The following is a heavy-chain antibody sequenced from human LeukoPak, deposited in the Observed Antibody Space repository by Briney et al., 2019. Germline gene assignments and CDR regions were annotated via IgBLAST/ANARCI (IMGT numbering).Heavy chain of an antibody. CDR2: IYYSGST. V-gene: IGHV4-59*01. J-gene: IGHJ6*03. CDR1: GGSISSYY. D-gene: IGHD3-3*01. CDR3: ARALYAFWSGYYYYYMDV. Sequence: PETLSLTCTVSGGSISSYYWSWIRQPPGKGLEWIGYIYYSGSTNYNPSLKSRVTISVDTSKNQFSLKLSSVTAADTAVYYCARALYAFWSGYYYYYMDVWGKGTMVTVSS.